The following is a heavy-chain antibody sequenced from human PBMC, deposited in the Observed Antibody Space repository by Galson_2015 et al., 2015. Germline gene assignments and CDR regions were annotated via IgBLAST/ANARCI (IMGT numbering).Heavy chain of an antibody. Sequence: SETLSLTCTVSGASIHTFTNYWAWIRQSPGKGLECIGTIYFNGSTHYNPSLKSRITISDDTLKNQFSLTLRSVTAADTGVYYCVRGTDWFDPWGQGTLVIVSS. CDR2: IYFNGST. J-gene: IGHJ5*02. CDR3: VRGTDWFDP. V-gene: IGHV4-39*07. CDR1: GASIHTFTNY.